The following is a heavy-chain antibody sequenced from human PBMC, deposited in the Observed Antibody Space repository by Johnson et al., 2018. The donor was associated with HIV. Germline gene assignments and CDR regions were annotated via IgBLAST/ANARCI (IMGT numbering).Heavy chain of an antibody. CDR3: ARNDPAAGTGDAFDI. J-gene: IGHJ3*02. CDR1: GFTFSSYG. D-gene: IGHD6-13*01. Sequence: QVQLLESGGGVVQPGGSLRLSCAASGFTFSSYGMHWVRQAPGKGLEWVAFIRYDGSNKYYADSVKGRFTISRDNSKNTLYLQMNSLRAEDTALYYCARNDPAAGTGDAFDIWGQGTMVTVSS. V-gene: IGHV3-30*02. CDR2: IRYDGSNK.